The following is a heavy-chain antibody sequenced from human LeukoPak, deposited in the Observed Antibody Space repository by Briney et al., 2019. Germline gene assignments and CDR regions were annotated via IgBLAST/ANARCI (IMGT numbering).Heavy chain of an antibody. D-gene: IGHD1-1*01. Sequence: ASVKVSCKPSGDTFTANYLHWVRQAPGQGLEWLGWINPNTGYTKYAQKFQGRVTMTRDTSTSSAFMELSRLRSDDTAVYFCAEDVGRTGTNCFDPWGQGTLVTVSS. CDR3: AEDVGRTGTNCFDP. CDR1: GDTFTANY. V-gene: IGHV1-2*02. CDR2: INPNTGYT. J-gene: IGHJ5*02.